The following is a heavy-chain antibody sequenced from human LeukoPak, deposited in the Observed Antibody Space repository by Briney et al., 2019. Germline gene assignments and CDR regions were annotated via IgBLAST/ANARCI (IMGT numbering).Heavy chain of an antibody. V-gene: IGHV4-39*01. CDR3: ARLGYYDFWSGYYSWSYFDY. CDR1: GGSISSSSYY. Sequence: PSETLSLTCTVYGGSISSSSYYRGWISKPPGKGLEWIGRIYYSGSTYYNPSLKSRVTISVDTSKNQFSLKLSSVTAADTAVYYCARLGYYDFWSGYYSWSYFDYWGQGTLVTVSS. D-gene: IGHD3-3*01. CDR2: IYYSGST. J-gene: IGHJ4*02.